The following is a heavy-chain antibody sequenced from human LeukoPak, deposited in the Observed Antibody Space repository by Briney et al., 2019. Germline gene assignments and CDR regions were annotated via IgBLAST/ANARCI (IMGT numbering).Heavy chain of an antibody. V-gene: IGHV4-39*01. Sequence: PSETLSLTCNVSGDSITSGAFYWAWIRQSPRKGLEWIGNVYYSGSTQYNPSLRGRVSISMDKTKNQFSLNLNSVSVTDTAIYYCARRDYAAWFDPWGQGTLVIVSS. CDR2: VYYSGST. CDR3: ARRDYAAWFDP. CDR1: GDSITSGAFY. J-gene: IGHJ5*02. D-gene: IGHD4/OR15-4a*01.